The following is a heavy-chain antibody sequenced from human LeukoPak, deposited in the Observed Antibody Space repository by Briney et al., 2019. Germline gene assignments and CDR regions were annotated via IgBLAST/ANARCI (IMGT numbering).Heavy chain of an antibody. CDR1: GYTFTGYY. D-gene: IGHD5-18*01. CDR2: INPNSGGT. V-gene: IGHV1-2*02. J-gene: IGHJ4*02. CDR3: ARGEGYSYGALSY. Sequence: ASVKVSCKASGYTFTGYYMHWVRQAPGHGLEWMGWINPNSGGTNYAQKFQGRVTMTRDTSISTAYIELSRLRSDDTAVYYCARGEGYSYGALSYWGQGTLVTVSS.